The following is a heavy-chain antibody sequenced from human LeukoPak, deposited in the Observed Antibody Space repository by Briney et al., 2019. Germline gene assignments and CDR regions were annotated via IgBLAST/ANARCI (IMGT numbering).Heavy chain of an antibody. Sequence: PGGSLRLSCAASGFTFSSYTMNWVRQAPGKGLEWISYIMRTAADVTSYADSVEGRFAISRDDAKNSLYLQMNSLRDDDTAVYYCVRDWSYAFDLWGQGTMVTVS. CDR3: VRDWSYAFDL. CDR2: IMRTAADVT. J-gene: IGHJ3*01. CDR1: GFTFSSYT. V-gene: IGHV3-48*02.